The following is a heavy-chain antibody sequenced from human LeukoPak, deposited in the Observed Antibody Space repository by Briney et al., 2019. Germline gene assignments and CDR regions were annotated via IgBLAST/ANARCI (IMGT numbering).Heavy chain of an antibody. CDR1: GGSISSSYYY. D-gene: IGHD1-20*01. Sequence: SETLSLTCTVSGGSISSSYYYWGWIRQPPGKGLEWIGYIYHSGSTYYNPSLKSRVTISVDRSKNQFSLKLSSVTAADTAVYYCAAVVGDKKYNWNDRWDLDYWGQGTLVTVSS. CDR3: AAVVGDKKYNWNDRWDLDY. J-gene: IGHJ4*02. CDR2: IYHSGST. V-gene: IGHV4-39*07.